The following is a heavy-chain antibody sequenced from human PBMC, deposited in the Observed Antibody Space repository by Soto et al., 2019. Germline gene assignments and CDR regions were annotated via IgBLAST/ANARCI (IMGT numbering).Heavy chain of an antibody. J-gene: IGHJ6*02. V-gene: IGHV3-33*01. CDR3: ARDRGIAVAGTGYYYYYGMDV. CDR2: IWYDGSNK. Sequence: PGGSLRLSCAASGFAFSSYGMHWVRQAPGKGLEWVAVIWYDGSNKYYADSVKGRFTISRDNSKNTLYLQMNSLRAEDTAVYYCARDRGIAVAGTGYYYYYGMDVWGQGTTGTVYS. D-gene: IGHD6-19*01. CDR1: GFAFSSYG.